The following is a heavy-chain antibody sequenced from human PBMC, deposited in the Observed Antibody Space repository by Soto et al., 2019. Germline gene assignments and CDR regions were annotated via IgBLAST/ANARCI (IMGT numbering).Heavy chain of an antibody. J-gene: IGHJ4*02. CDR3: AKDFRSGWDLFDS. D-gene: IGHD6-19*01. CDR1: GFTFSSYG. V-gene: IGHV3-30*18. CDR2: ISYDGSNK. Sequence: QVQLVESGGGVVQPGRSLRLSCAASGFTFSSYGMHWVRQAPGKGLEWVAVISYDGSNKYYADFVKGRFTISRDNSKNTLYLQMNSLRVEDTAVYYCAKDFRSGWDLFDSWGQGTLVSVSS.